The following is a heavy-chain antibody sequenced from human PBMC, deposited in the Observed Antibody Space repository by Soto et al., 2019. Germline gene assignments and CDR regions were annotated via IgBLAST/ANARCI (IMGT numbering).Heavy chain of an antibody. Sequence: GGSLRLSCVASGFTFISSFMGWIRQAPGKGLEWVANINQDGGVTYYVDSVEGRFTISRDNTKDSLYLQMNSLRGEGTAIYYCARYYRGSGRYFFDYWGQGTPVTVSS. D-gene: IGHD6-19*01. CDR3: ARYYRGSGRYFFDY. CDR1: GFTFISSF. V-gene: IGHV3-7*03. CDR2: INQDGGVT. J-gene: IGHJ4*02.